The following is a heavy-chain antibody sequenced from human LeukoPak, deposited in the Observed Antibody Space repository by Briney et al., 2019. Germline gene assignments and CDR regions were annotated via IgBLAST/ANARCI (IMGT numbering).Heavy chain of an antibody. D-gene: IGHD6-25*01. V-gene: IGHV3-21*01. CDR2: IPSSSSSK. Sequence: GGSLRLSCAASGFTFNGFEMNWVRQAPGKGLEWVSSIPSSSSSKYYADSVKGRFTISRDNAKNSLYLQLNSLRAEDTAVYYCARAGRLPHPQYYFDSWGQGTLVTVSS. CDR3: ARAGRLPHPQYYFDS. J-gene: IGHJ4*02. CDR1: GFTFNGFE.